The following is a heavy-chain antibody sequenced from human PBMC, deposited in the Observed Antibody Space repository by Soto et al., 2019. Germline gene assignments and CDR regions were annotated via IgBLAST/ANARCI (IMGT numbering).Heavy chain of an antibody. D-gene: IGHD6-19*01. CDR3: ARAMNSSGVDY. V-gene: IGHV4-34*01. CDR2: INHSGST. J-gene: IGHJ4*02. Sequence: QVQLQQWGAGLLKPSETLSLTCAVYGGSFSGYYWSWIRQPPGKGLEWIGEINHSGSTNYNPSRKSRVTISVDTSKNQFSLKLSSVTAADTAVYYCARAMNSSGVDYWGQGTLVTVSS. CDR1: GGSFSGYY.